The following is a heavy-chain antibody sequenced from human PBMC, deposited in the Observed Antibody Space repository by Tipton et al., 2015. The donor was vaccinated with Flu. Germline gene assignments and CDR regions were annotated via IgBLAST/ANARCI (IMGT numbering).Heavy chain of an antibody. Sequence: QLVQSGGGMVQHGGSLRLSCSGPRLIFDYEYLSWFRQAPGTGLEWISIIYNDYSTHYIDSVKGRFTISGDFSKSTFYLQMDSLRPDDTAMYYCARDRDGYWGQGNLVTVSS. J-gene: IGHJ4*02. D-gene: IGHD3-10*01. CDR3: ARDRDGY. CDR1: RLIFDYEY. V-gene: IGHV3-53*04. CDR2: IYNDYST.